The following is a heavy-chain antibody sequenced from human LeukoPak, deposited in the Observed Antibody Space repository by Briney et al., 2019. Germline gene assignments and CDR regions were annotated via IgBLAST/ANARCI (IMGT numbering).Heavy chain of an antibody. Sequence: GGSLRLSCAASGFTFSNYWMHWARQTPGKGLVWVSRINTDGTTRYADSVKGRFTISRDNAKNTLYLQMDSLRAEDTAVYYCARGAGIVGSTTPFDYWGQGALVTVSS. D-gene: IGHD1-26*01. CDR1: GFTFSNYW. CDR3: ARGAGIVGSTTPFDY. CDR2: INTDGTT. J-gene: IGHJ4*02. V-gene: IGHV3-74*01.